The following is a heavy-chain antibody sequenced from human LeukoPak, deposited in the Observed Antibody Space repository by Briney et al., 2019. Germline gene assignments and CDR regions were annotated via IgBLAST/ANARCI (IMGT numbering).Heavy chain of an antibody. Sequence: PGGSLRLSCVASGFTLSDHWMYWVRQGPSRGLAHVSRVESDASRTTYADSVKGRFTISRDDAKNTMYLQMNSLRVEDTAVYYGVKGGHRLEIQTTLYYYVLDVWGQGPT. CDR2: VESDASRT. D-gene: IGHD1-7*01. J-gene: IGHJ6*02. CDR3: VKGGHRLEIQTTLYYYVLDV. CDR1: GFTLSDHW. V-gene: IGHV3-74*03.